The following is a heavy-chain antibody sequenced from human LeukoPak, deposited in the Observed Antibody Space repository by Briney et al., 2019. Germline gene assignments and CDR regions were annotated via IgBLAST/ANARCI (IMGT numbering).Heavy chain of an antibody. D-gene: IGHD6-13*01. CDR3: AKDSSSWFTTIAVLDY. V-gene: IGHV3-48*03. Sequence: PGGSLRLSCAASGFTFSSYEMNWVRQAPGKGLEWVSYISSSGSTIYYADSVKGRFTISRDNAKNSLYLQMNSLRAEDTAVYYCAKDSSSWFTTIAVLDYWGQGTLVTVSS. CDR1: GFTFSSYE. J-gene: IGHJ4*02. CDR2: ISSSGSTI.